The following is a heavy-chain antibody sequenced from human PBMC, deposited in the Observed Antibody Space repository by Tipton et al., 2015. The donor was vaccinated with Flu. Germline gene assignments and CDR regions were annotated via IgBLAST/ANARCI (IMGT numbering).Heavy chain of an antibody. CDR1: GYSIDSAYY. CDR2: IFHSGNT. J-gene: IGHJ6*02. V-gene: IGHV4-38-2*02. D-gene: IGHD2-2*01. Sequence: TLSLTCTVSGYSIDSAYYWGWIRQSPGEGLEWIGSIFHSGNTNYNSSLKSRVIISVDTSKNQFSLKLRSVTAADTAVYYCALETCGSNGCYGSYYYYGVDVWGQGTMVTVSS. CDR3: ALETCGSNGCYGSYYYYGVDV.